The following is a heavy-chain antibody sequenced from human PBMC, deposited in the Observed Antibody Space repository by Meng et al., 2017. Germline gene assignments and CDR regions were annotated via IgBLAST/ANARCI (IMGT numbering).Heavy chain of an antibody. CDR3: ATTYYYGSGSYYQGDNWFDP. CDR2: INPSGGST. D-gene: IGHD3-10*01. CDR1: GYTFTSYY. Sequence: ASVKVSCKASGYTFTSYYMHWVRQAPGQGLEWMGIINPSGGSTSYAQKFQGRVTMTRDTSISTAYMELSRLRSDDTAVYYCATTYYYGSGSYYQGDNWFDPWGQGTLVTVSS. J-gene: IGHJ5*02. V-gene: IGHV1-46*01.